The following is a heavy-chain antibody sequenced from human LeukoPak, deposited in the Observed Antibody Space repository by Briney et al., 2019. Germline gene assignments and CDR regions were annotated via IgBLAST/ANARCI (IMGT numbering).Heavy chain of an antibody. CDR2: INSDGSST. CDR3: ARDSSSDYVLFDI. V-gene: IGHV3-74*01. CDR1: GFTFSSYW. D-gene: IGHD3-16*01. J-gene: IGHJ3*02. Sequence: GWSLRLSCAASGFTFSSYWMHWVRQAPGKGLVWVSRINSDGSSTSYADSVKGRFTISRDNAKNTLYLQMNSLRAEDTAVYYCARDSSSDYVLFDIWGQGTMVTVSS.